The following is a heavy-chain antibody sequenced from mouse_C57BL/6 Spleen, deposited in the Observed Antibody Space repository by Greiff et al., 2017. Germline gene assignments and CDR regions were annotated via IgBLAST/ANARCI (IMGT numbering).Heavy chain of an antibody. Sequence: EVKLVESGGGLVKPGGSLKLSCAASGFTFSDYGMHWVRQAPEKGLEWVAYISSGSSTIYYADTVKGRFTISRDNAKNTLFLQMTSLRSEDTAMYYCAPTVYYAMDYWGQGTSVTVSS. V-gene: IGHV5-17*01. CDR2: ISSGSSTI. CDR1: GFTFSDYG. D-gene: IGHD1-1*01. CDR3: APTVYYAMDY. J-gene: IGHJ4*01.